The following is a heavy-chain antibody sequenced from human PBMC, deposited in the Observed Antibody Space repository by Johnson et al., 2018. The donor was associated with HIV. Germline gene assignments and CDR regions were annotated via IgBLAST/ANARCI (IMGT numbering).Heavy chain of an antibody. V-gene: IGHV3-15*01. Sequence: VQLVESGGGVVQPGRSLRLSCAASGFTFSNAWMSWVRQAPGKGLEWVGRIKSKTDGGTTDYAASVKGRFTFSRDDLKKSLFLQMNRLKTEDSAVYYCVRVGPTLYDAFDIWGQGTTVTVSS. J-gene: IGHJ3*02. CDR3: VRVGPTLYDAFDI. CDR1: GFTFSNAW. CDR2: IKSKTDGGTT. D-gene: IGHD2-15*01.